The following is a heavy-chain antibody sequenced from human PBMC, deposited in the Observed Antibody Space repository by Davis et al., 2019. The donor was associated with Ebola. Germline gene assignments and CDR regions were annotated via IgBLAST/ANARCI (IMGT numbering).Heavy chain of an antibody. CDR2: IYDQST. J-gene: IGHJ4*02. CDR1: GFTVSSNH. V-gene: IGHV3-53*05. Sequence: GESLKISCTASGFTVSSNHMSWVRQAPGKGLEWVSVIYDQSTAYADAVRGRFIISRDKSNNTLYLEMSSLGVDDTAVYYCATTQWLREFDNWGQGTLVTVSS. D-gene: IGHD6-19*01. CDR3: ATTQWLREFDN.